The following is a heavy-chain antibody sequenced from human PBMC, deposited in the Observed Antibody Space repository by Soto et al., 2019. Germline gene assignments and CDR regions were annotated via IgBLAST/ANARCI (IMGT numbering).Heavy chain of an antibody. CDR1: GRSFSGYY. V-gene: IGHV4-34*01. CDR3: ARATLDYDILTGYYGFDAFDI. J-gene: IGHJ3*02. D-gene: IGHD3-9*01. Sequence: SETLSLTCAVYGRSFSGYYWSWIRQPPGKGLEWIGEINHSGSTNYNPSLKSRVTISVDTSKNQFSLKLSSVTAADTAVYYCARATLDYDILTGYYGFDAFDIWGQGTMVTVSS. CDR2: INHSGST.